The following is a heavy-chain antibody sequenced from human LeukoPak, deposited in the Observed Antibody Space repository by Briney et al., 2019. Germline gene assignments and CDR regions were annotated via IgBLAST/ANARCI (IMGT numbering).Heavy chain of an antibody. CDR1: GGSISSGSYY. Sequence: PSQTLSLTCTVSGGSISSGSYYWSWIRQPAGKGLEWIGRIYTSGSTNYNPSLKSRVTISVDTSKNQFSLKLSSVTAADTAVYYCARPLYYYDSSGRNDAFDIWGQGTMVTVSS. CDR2: IYTSGST. CDR3: ARPLYYYDSSGRNDAFDI. D-gene: IGHD3-22*01. V-gene: IGHV4-61*02. J-gene: IGHJ3*02.